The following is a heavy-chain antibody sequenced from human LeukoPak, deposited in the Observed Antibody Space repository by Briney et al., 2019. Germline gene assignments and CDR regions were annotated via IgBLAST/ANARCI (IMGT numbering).Heavy chain of an antibody. J-gene: IGHJ4*02. D-gene: IGHD1-20*01. CDR2: ISGSGGST. CDR1: GFTFSNYA. V-gene: IGHV3-23*01. CDR3: ARDNWIEAHYFDY. Sequence: PGGSLRLSCAASGFTFSNYAMSWVRQAPGKGLEWVSAISGSGGSTYYADSVKGRFTISRDNSKNTLYLQMNSLRAEDTAVYYCARDNWIEAHYFDYWGQGTLVTVSS.